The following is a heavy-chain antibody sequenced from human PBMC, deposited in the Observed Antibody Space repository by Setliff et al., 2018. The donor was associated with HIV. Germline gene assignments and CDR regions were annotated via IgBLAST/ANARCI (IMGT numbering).Heavy chain of an antibody. Sequence: SVKVSCKASGGSLSDFGINWVRQAPGQGLEWVGGIIPVFGTTNYAQKFQGRVRIIADESRNTAYMELSSLRSEDTAMYYCARGAGTAAGTHYYMDVWGKGTTVTV. V-gene: IGHV1-69*13. CDR2: IIPVFGTT. CDR1: GGSLSDFG. CDR3: ARGAGTAAGTHYYMDV. J-gene: IGHJ6*03. D-gene: IGHD6-13*01.